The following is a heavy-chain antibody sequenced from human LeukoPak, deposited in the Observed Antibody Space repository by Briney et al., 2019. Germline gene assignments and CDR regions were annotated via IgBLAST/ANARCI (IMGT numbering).Heavy chain of an antibody. V-gene: IGHV1-2*02. CDR1: GYTFTGYY. Sequence: ASVKVSCKASGYTFTGYYMHWVRQAPGQGLEWMGWINPNSGGTNYAQKFQGRVTMTRDTSISTAYKELSRLRSDDTAVYYCARVAGNAGLGAFDIWGQGTMVTVSS. CDR3: ARVAGNAGLGAFDI. J-gene: IGHJ3*02. D-gene: IGHD4-23*01. CDR2: INPNSGGT.